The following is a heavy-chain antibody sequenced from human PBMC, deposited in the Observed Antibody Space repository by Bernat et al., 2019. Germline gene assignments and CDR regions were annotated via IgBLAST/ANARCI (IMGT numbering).Heavy chain of an antibody. D-gene: IGHD1-26*01. CDR2: ISSTSSYT. CDR1: GFTFSGYS. V-gene: IGHV3-21*01. CDR3: ARDHGGSYLFDY. Sequence: VQLVESGGGLVKPGGSLRLSCAASGFTFSGYSMNWVRQAPGKGLEWVSCISSTSSYTNYVDSVKGRFTISRDNAKSSLYLQMNSLRAEDTAVYYCARDHGGSYLFDYWGQGTLVTVSS. J-gene: IGHJ4*02.